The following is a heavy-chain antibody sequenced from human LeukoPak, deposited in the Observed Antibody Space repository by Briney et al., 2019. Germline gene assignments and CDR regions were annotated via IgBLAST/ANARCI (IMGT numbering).Heavy chain of an antibody. CDR2: MNPNTGGT. J-gene: IGHJ4*02. D-gene: IGHD1-1*01. CDR3: TRPERVKGIFDF. CDR1: GYIFSNYY. V-gene: IGHV1-2*02. Sequence: GASVRVSCKSSGYIFSNYYMHWVRQAPGHGLEWMGWMNPNTGGTDFAQRFQGRVTLTRDTALTTAYMDLTSLGPDDTAIYLCTRPERVKGIFDFWGQGSLVVVSS.